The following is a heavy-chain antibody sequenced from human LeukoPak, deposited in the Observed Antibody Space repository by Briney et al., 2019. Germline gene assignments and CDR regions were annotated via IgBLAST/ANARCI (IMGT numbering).Heavy chain of an antibody. CDR3: AGLRYCSGGSCPRHY. J-gene: IGHJ4*02. CDR2: LSSSSSYI. D-gene: IGHD2-15*01. CDR1: GFTFSRYS. V-gene: IGHV3-21*01. Sequence: PGGSLRLSCAASGFTFSRYSMNWVRQAPGKGLEWVSSLSSSSSYIYYADSVKGRFTISRDNAKNSLYLQMNSLRAEDTAVYYCAGLRYCSGGSCPRHYWGQGTLVTVSS.